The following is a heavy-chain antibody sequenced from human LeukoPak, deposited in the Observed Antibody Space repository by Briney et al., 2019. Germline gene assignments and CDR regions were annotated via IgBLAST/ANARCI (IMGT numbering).Heavy chain of an antibody. CDR2: ISGSGGST. Sequence: GGSLRLSCAASGFTFSSYAMSWVRQAPGKGLEWVSAISGSGGSTYYADSVKGRFTISRDKSKNTLYLQMNSLRAEDTAVYYCAKDPYSSGPYNWFDPWGQGTLVTVSS. CDR3: AKDPYSSGPYNWFDP. V-gene: IGHV3-23*01. J-gene: IGHJ5*02. CDR1: GFTFSSYA. D-gene: IGHD6-19*01.